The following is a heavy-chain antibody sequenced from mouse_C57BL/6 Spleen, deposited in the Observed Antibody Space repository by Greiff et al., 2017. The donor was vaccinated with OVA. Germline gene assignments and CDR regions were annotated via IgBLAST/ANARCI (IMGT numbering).Heavy chain of an antibody. D-gene: IGHD2-1*01. Sequence: VQLQQSGPELVKPGASVKLSCKASGYTFTSYDIHWVKQRPGQGLEWIGWIYPRDGSTRYNEKFKGKATLTVATSSSTAYMELHSLTSEDAAGYFCASPYGTGYAYWGKGALVTVAA. J-gene: IGHJ3*01. CDR3: ASPYGTGYAY. CDR1: GYTFTSYD. CDR2: IYPRDGST. V-gene: IGHV1-85*01.